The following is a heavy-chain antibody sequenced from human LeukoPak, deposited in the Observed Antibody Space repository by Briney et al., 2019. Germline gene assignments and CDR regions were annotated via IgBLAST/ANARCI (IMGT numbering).Heavy chain of an antibody. CDR1: GGSISSGGYY. Sequence: PSQTLSLTCTVSGGSISSGGYYWSWIRQHPGKGLEWIGYIYYSGSTYYNPPLKSRVTISVDTSKNQFSLKLSSVTAADTAVYYCARTSRFHYDFWSGYTWFDPWGQGTLVTVSS. V-gene: IGHV4-31*03. CDR3: ARTSRFHYDFWSGYTWFDP. D-gene: IGHD3-3*01. CDR2: IYYSGST. J-gene: IGHJ5*02.